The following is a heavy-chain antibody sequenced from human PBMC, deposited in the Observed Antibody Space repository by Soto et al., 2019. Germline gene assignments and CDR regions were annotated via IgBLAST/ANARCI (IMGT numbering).Heavy chain of an antibody. CDR3: ARTYYDSSGYYYLYYFDY. J-gene: IGHJ4*02. CDR2: IWYDGSNK. D-gene: IGHD3-22*01. Sequence: GGSLRLSCAASGFTFSSYGMHWVRQAPGKGLEWVAVIWYDGSNKYYADSVKDRFTISRDNSKNTLYLQMNSLRAEDTAVYYCARTYYDSSGYYYLYYFDYWGQGTLVTVSS. CDR1: GFTFSSYG. V-gene: IGHV3-33*01.